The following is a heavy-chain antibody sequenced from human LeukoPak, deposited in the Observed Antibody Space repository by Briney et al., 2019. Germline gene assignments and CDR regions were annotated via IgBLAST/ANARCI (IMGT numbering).Heavy chain of an antibody. Sequence: SETLSLTCIVSGGSISTYYWNWTRHPPGKGLEWIGYNDYSGNTNYNPSLKSRVTISVDTSKNQCSLKVSSVTAEDTAVYYCARDAIFGVVIRNWFDPWGQGTLVTVSS. J-gene: IGHJ5*02. D-gene: IGHD3-3*01. CDR3: ARDAIFGVVIRNWFDP. CDR2: NDYSGNT. CDR1: GGSISTYY. V-gene: IGHV4-59*01.